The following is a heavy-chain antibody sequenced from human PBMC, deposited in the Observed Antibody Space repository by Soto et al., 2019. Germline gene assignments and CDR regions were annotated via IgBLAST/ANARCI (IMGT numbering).Heavy chain of an antibody. CDR1: GFTVSSNY. Sequence: EVQLVESGGGLVQPGGSLRLSCAGSGFTVSSNYMSWVRQAPGKGLECVSVTYTGGSTDYADSVKCLFTISRHNSKNTLYLELKSLRAEDTAVYYSARGGNPNYYWGQGTLVTVSS. CDR2: TYTGGST. J-gene: IGHJ4*02. CDR3: ARGGNPNYY. D-gene: IGHD4-4*01. V-gene: IGHV3-53*04.